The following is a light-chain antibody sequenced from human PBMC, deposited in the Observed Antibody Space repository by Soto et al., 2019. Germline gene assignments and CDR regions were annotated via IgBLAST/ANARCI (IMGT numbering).Light chain of an antibody. Sequence: SSVLTQPPSVSVAPGQTARITCGGDNLGTKSVHWYQQRPGQAPVLVVFDDSARPSGIPERFSGSFSGNTATLTISRVAVGDEADYYCQVWDNNSDRGVFGGGTKVTVL. CDR2: DDS. J-gene: IGLJ2*01. V-gene: IGLV3-21*02. CDR3: QVWDNNSDRGV. CDR1: NLGTKS.